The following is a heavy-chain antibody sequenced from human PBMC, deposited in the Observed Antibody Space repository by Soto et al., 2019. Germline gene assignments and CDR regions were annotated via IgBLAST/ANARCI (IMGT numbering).Heavy chain of an antibody. J-gene: IGHJ6*02. CDR1: GGSFSGYY. CDR3: ARGPHYYGSGSYYRSLMDYYYGMDV. Sequence: LSLTCAVYGGSFSGYYWSWIRQPPGKGLEWIGEINHSGSTNYNPSLKSRVTISVDTSKNQFSLKLSSVTAADTAVYYCARGPHYYGSGSYYRSLMDYYYGMDVWGQGTTVTVSS. D-gene: IGHD3-10*01. CDR2: INHSGST. V-gene: IGHV4-34*01.